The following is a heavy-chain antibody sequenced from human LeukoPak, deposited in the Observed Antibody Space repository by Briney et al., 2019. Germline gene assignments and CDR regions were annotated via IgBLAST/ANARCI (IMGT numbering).Heavy chain of an antibody. Sequence: SETLSLTCTVSGGSINNYYWSWLRQPPGRGLEWIGYFYYIGSTNSNPSLKSRVTISMDTSKSRVSLKLTSVTAADTAVYYCATNYDGVLNDAFDIWGQGIMVAVSS. V-gene: IGHV4-59*08. D-gene: IGHD4-23*01. CDR2: FYYIGST. J-gene: IGHJ3*02. CDR1: GGSINNYY. CDR3: ATNYDGVLNDAFDI.